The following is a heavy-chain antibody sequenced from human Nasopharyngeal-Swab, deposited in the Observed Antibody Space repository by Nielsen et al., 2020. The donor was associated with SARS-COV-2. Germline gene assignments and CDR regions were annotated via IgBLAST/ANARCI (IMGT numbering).Heavy chain of an antibody. CDR2: INHSGST. CDR3: ARSVVVPVLPQYYFDY. J-gene: IGHJ4*02. V-gene: IGHV4-34*01. D-gene: IGHD2-2*01. Sequence: GSLRLSCAASGFTFSSYAMSWVRQAPGKGLEWIGEINHSGSTNYNPSLKSRVTISLDTSKNQFSLKLSSVTAADTAVYYCARSVVVPVLPQYYFDYWGQGTLVTVSS. CDR1: GFTFSSYA.